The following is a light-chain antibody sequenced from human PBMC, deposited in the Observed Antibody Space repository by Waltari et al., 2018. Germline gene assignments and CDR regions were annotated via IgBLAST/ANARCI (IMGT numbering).Light chain of an antibody. CDR1: QGISNW. Sequence: DIKMTQSPSSLSASVGDRVTITFRASQGISNWLAWYQQKPGKATKLLIYRASNLETGVPSRFSGSGSGTDFTLTISSLQPEDIATYYCQQHDNSPLTFGGGTKVEIK. J-gene: IGKJ4*01. CDR2: RAS. CDR3: QQHDNSPLT. V-gene: IGKV1-33*01.